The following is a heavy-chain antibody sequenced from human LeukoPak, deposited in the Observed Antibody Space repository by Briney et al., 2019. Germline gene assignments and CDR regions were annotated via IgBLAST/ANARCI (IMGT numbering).Heavy chain of an antibody. J-gene: IGHJ4*02. D-gene: IGHD5-24*01. Sequence: GGSLRLSCAASGFTFSDYYMSWIRQAPGKGLEWISYISSSGSTIYYADSVKGRFTISRDNAKNSLYLQMNSLRAEDTAVYYCARRMANGAVDYWGQGTLVTVSS. CDR2: ISSSGSTI. V-gene: IGHV3-11*04. CDR3: ARRMANGAVDY. CDR1: GFTFSDYY.